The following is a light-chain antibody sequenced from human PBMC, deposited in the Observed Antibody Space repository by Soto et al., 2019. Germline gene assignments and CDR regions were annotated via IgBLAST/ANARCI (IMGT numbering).Light chain of an antibody. CDR1: SSDVGGYNY. CDR2: EVT. V-gene: IGLV2-14*03. CDR3: NSYTGSNTFV. J-gene: IGLJ1*01. Sequence: QSALTQPACVSGSRGQSITISCTGTSSDVGGYNYVSWYQQHPGKAPKLMIFEVTNRPSGISNRFSGSRSGNTASLTISDLQAEDEAEYYCNSYTGSNTFVFGTGTKVTVL.